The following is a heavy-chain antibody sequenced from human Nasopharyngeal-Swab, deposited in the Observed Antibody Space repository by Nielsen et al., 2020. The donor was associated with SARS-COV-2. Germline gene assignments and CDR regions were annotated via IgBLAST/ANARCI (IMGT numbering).Heavy chain of an antibody. CDR3: TRPYDYLSRWSPGY. J-gene: IGHJ4*02. D-gene: IGHD4-11*01. CDR2: IRSKANSYAT. CDR1: GFTFSGSA. V-gene: IGHV3-73*01. Sequence: GESLKISCAASGFTFSGSAMHWVRQASGKGLEWVGRIRSKANSYATAYAASVKGRFTISRDDSKNTAYLQMNSLKTEDTAVYYCTRPYDYLSRWSPGYWGQGTLVTVSS.